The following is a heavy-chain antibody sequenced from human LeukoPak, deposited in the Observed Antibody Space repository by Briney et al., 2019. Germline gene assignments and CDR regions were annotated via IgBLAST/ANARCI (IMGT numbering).Heavy chain of an antibody. J-gene: IGHJ4*02. Sequence: SGGSLRLSCAASGFTFSSYEMNWVRQAPGKGLEWISYISSSSTTIHYADSVKGRFTISRDNAENSLYLQMNSLRVEDTAVYYCARDRRPLTVYSFDYWGQGTLVTVSS. CDR3: ARDRRPLTVYSFDY. V-gene: IGHV3-48*03. CDR2: ISSSSTTI. D-gene: IGHD3-9*01. CDR1: GFTFSSYE.